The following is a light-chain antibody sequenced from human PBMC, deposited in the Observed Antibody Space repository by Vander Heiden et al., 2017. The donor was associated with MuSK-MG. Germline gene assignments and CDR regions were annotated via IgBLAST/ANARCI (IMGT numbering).Light chain of an antibody. Sequence: SSVLTQPTSASVAPGQTARISRGGNNIESKSVYWYQKKSGQAPVLVVHEASDPPSGIPDRVSGSSSGNTATLTISRAEAGDEADYYCQVGDSSNDHVFGGGTKLTVL. J-gene: IGLJ2*01. CDR1: NIESKS. V-gene: IGLV3-21*02. CDR3: QVGDSSNDHV. CDR2: EAS.